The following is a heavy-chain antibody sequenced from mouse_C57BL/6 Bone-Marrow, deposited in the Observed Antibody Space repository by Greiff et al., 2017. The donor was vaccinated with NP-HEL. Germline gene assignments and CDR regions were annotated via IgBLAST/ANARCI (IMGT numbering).Heavy chain of an antibody. CDR3: ARPPRFPYYFDY. CDR1: GYTFTSYW. J-gene: IGHJ2*01. Sequence: QVQLQQPGAELVKPGASVKLSCKAYGYTFTSYWMHWVKQRPGQGLEWIGMIHPNSGSTNYNEKFKSKATLTVDKSSSTAYMQLSSLTSEDSAVYYCARPPRFPYYFDYWGQGTTLTVSS. V-gene: IGHV1-64*01. CDR2: IHPNSGST. D-gene: IGHD3-1*01.